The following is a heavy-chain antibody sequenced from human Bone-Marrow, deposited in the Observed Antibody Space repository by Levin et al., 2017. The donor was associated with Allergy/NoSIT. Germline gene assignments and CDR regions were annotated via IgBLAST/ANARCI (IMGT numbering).Heavy chain of an antibody. V-gene: IGHV1-69*08. Sequence: SVKVSCKASGGTFGSYTFTWVRQAPGQGLEWLGRINPRIGSANHIVKYKDRITLTAEKSTTTVFLQLTRLTSEDTAVYYCARDRRTTEWRSGAFDIWGPGTMVIVSS. CDR2: INPRIGSA. CDR1: GGTFGSYT. CDR3: ARDRRTTEWRSGAFDI. J-gene: IGHJ3*02. D-gene: IGHD3-3*01.